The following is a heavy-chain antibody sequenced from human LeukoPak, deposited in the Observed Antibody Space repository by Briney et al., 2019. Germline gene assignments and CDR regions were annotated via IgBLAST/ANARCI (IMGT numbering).Heavy chain of an antibody. D-gene: IGHD4-17*01. CDR1: GESFSDYY. V-gene: IGHV4-34*01. Sequence: SETLSLTCAVYGESFSDYYWSWIRQPPGKGLEWIGEINHSGSTNYNPSLKSRITMSVDTSKNQFSLKLSSVTAADTAVYYCARGMDGDYYWGYYYYYYMDVWGKGTTVTISS. CDR3: ARGMDGDYYWGYYYYYYMDV. J-gene: IGHJ6*03. CDR2: INHSGST.